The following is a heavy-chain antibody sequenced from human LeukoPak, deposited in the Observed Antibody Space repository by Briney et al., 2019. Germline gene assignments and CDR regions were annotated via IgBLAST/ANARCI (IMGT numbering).Heavy chain of an antibody. CDR2: IYYSGST. CDR3: ARGLWFGELKGGNWFDP. V-gene: IGHV4-59*01. CDR1: GGSISSYY. Sequence: PSETLSLTCTVSGGSISSYYWSWIRQPPGKGLEWIGYIYYSGSTNYNPSLKSRVTISVDTSKNQFSLKLSSVTAADTAVYYCARGLWFGELKGGNWFDPWGQGTLVTVSS. D-gene: IGHD3-10*01. J-gene: IGHJ5*02.